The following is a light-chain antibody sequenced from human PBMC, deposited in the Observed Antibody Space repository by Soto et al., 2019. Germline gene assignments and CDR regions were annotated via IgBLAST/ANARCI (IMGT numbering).Light chain of an antibody. CDR1: QSVSNVY. Sequence: EIVLTQSPGTLSLSPGERAILSCRASQSVSNVYLAWYQQKPGQAPRLLIYDTSNRATGIPDRFSGSGSGTDFTLTISRLEPEDFAVYYCQQSGSSPRTFGQGTKLEIK. CDR3: QQSGSSPRT. CDR2: DTS. V-gene: IGKV3-20*01. J-gene: IGKJ2*01.